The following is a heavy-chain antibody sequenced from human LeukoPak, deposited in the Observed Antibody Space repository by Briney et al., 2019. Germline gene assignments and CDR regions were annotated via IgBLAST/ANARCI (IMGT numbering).Heavy chain of an antibody. D-gene: IGHD4-17*01. V-gene: IGHV3-53*01. CDR3: AKAMFYGDAYYFDY. Sequence: TSETLSLTCDVSGGSINDRDWWTWVRQPPGKGLEWVSAISSGGSTYYADSVKGRFTVSRDNSKNTLYLQMNSLRAEDTAVYYCAKAMFYGDAYYFDYWGQGTLVTVSS. CDR1: GGSINDRDW. J-gene: IGHJ4*02. CDR2: ISSGGST.